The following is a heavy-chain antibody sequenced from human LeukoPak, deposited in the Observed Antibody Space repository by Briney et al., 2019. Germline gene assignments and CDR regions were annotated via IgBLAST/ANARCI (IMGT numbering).Heavy chain of an antibody. CDR3: AREVNTMVRGVIIPRGPHFDY. Sequence: SETLSLTCTVSGDSISSGSYYWSWIRQPAGKRLECIGRIYASGSTNYNPSLKSRVPISVDTSKNQFSMKLSSVTAADTAVYYCAREVNTMVRGVIIPRGPHFDYWGQGTLVTVSS. J-gene: IGHJ4*02. CDR2: IYASGST. D-gene: IGHD3-10*01. V-gene: IGHV4-61*02. CDR1: GDSISSGSYY.